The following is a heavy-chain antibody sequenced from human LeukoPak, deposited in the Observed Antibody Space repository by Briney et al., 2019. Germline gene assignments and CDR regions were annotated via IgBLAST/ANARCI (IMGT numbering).Heavy chain of an antibody. V-gene: IGHV3-48*02. CDR1: GFTFSSYS. Sequence: GGSLRLSCAASGFTFSSYSMNWVREAPGKGRERVSYISSSSSTIYYAESVKGGFTISRENAKNSLYLQMNRLREEETAGYYSASPHDYPPSFDYRGQGTLVTVS. J-gene: IGHJ4*02. D-gene: IGHD4-11*01. CDR3: ASPHDYPPSFDY. CDR2: ISSSSSTI.